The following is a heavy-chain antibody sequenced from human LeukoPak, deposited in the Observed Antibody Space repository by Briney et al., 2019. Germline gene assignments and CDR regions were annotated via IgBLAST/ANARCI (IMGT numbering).Heavy chain of an antibody. Sequence: GGSLRLSCAASGFTFSNDWMSWVRQAPGKGLEWVGRIKSKTDGGTTDYAAPVKGRFTISRDDSKNKLYLQMNSLKTEDTAVYYCTTASKTPNNYYYYGMDVWGQGTTVTVSS. J-gene: IGHJ6*02. V-gene: IGHV3-15*01. D-gene: IGHD1/OR15-1a*01. CDR1: GFTFSNDW. CDR3: TTASKTPNNYYYYGMDV. CDR2: IKSKTDGGTT.